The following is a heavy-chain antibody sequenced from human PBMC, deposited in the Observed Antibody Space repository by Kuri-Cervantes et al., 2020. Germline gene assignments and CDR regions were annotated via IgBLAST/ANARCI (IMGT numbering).Heavy chain of an antibody. J-gene: IGHJ6*03. V-gene: IGHV4-38-2*01. CDR3: AGGTNYYYYYYMDV. CDR2: IYHSGST. D-gene: IGHD1-1*01. CDR1: GYSISSGYY. Sequence: GSLRLSCAVSGYSISSGYYWGWIRQPPGKGLEWIGSIYHSGSTYYNPSLKSRVTISVDTSKNQFSLKLSSVTAADTAVYYCAGGTNYYYYYYMDVWGKGTTVTVSS.